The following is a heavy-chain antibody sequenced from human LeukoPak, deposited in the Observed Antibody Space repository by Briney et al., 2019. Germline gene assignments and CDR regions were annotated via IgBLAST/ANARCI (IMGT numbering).Heavy chain of an antibody. Sequence: GGSLRLSCAASGFTLSNYGMHWVRQAPGKGLEWVAVISYDGSNKYYADSVKGRFTISRDNSKNTLYLQMNSLRAEDTAVYYCAKVGSSWKKTVVVPAATDYWGQGTLVTVSS. CDR3: AKVGSSWKKTVVVPAATDY. CDR2: ISYDGSNK. J-gene: IGHJ4*02. D-gene: IGHD2-2*01. V-gene: IGHV3-30*18. CDR1: GFTLSNYG.